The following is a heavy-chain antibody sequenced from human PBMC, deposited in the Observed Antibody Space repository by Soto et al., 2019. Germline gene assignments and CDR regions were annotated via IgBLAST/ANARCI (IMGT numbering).Heavy chain of an antibody. CDR1: GYTFTSYG. Sequence: ASVKVSCKASGYTFTSYGISWVRQAPGQGLEWMGWISAYNGNTNYAQKLQGRVTMTTDTSTSTAYMELRSLRSDDTAVYYCARGGESYYGDYVSGGYNWFDPWGQGTLVTVSS. J-gene: IGHJ5*02. D-gene: IGHD4-17*01. CDR3: ARGGESYYGDYVSGGYNWFDP. V-gene: IGHV1-18*01. CDR2: ISAYNGNT.